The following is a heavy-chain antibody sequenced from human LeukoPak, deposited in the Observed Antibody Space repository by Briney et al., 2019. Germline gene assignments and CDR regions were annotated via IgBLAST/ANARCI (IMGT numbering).Heavy chain of an antibody. CDR3: ARVRWLELRGRYYYYYMDV. J-gene: IGHJ6*03. V-gene: IGHV1-69*13. CDR2: IIPIFGTA. Sequence: SVKVSCKASGGTFSSYAISWVRQAPGQGLEWMGGIIPIFGTANYAQKFQGRVTITADESTSTDYMELSSLRSEDTAVYYCARVRWLELRGRYYYYYMDVWGKGTTVTVSS. CDR1: GGTFSSYA. D-gene: IGHD1-7*01.